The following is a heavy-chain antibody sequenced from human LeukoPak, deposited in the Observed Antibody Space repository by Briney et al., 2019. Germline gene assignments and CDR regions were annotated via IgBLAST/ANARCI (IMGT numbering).Heavy chain of an antibody. V-gene: IGHV3-23*01. D-gene: IGHD4-17*01. CDR3: ARGRTTVTTYYFDY. Sequence: GGSLRLSCAASGFTFSSYAMLWVRQAPGKGLEWVSAISGSGGSTYYADSVKGRFTISRDNSKNTLYLQMNSLRAEDTAVYYCARGRTTVTTYYFDYWGQGTLVTVSS. CDR2: ISGSGGST. J-gene: IGHJ4*02. CDR1: GFTFSSYA.